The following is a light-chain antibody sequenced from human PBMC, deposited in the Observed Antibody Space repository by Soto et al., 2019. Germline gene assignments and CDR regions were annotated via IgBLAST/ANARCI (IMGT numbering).Light chain of an antibody. CDR2: GAS. Sequence: ETVLTQSPGTLSLSRGGRATXXXXASQSVSSNYLAWDXQKPGXXPXXLIYGASSRATGIPDRFSGNGSGTEFTLTIGRLEPEDFAVYDCQPYGSPLTFGGGTKVDI. CDR1: QSVSSNY. J-gene: IGKJ4*01. V-gene: IGKV3-20*01. CDR3: QPYGSPLT.